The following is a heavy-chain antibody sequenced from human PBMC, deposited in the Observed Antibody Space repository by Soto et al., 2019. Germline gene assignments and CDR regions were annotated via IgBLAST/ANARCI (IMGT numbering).Heavy chain of an antibody. V-gene: IGHV4-34*01. D-gene: IGHD2-21*01. CDR2: INHSGGT. CDR1: GGSFRGYY. Sequence: QVRLQQWGAGLLTPSETLALTCAVHGGSFRGYYWSWIRQPPGKGLEWIGEINHSGGTNYNPSLKSRVSISVDASKHQFSLQLSSVTAADTAVYYCARLWSSNEGSSWGQGTLVAVSS. CDR3: ARLWSSNEGSS. J-gene: IGHJ4*02.